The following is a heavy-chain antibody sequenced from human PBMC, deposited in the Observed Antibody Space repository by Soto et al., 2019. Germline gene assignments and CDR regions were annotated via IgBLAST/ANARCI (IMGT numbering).Heavy chain of an antibody. Sequence: QVHLVQSGAEVKKPGASVKVSCKGSGYAFTTYGITWVRQAPGQGLEWMGWISTHNGNTTYAQKLQGRVTVTRDTSTSTAYMELRSLRADDTAVYYGARGRYGDYWGQGAVVTVSS. CDR1: GYAFTTYG. J-gene: IGHJ4*02. CDR2: ISTHNGNT. D-gene: IGHD1-1*01. CDR3: ARGRYGDY. V-gene: IGHV1-18*01.